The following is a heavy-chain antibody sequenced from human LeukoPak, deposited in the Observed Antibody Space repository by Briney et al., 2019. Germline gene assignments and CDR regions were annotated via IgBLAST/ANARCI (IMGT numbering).Heavy chain of an antibody. Sequence: PSETLSLTCTVSGGSISSGGYYWSWIRQHPGKGLEWIGYIYYSGSTYYNPSLKSRVTISVDTSKNQFSLKLSSVTAADTAVYYCAGHHSRNTVDFWGQGTLVTVSS. J-gene: IGHJ4*02. D-gene: IGHD2/OR15-2a*01. CDR2: IYYSGST. CDR1: GGSISSGGYY. V-gene: IGHV4-31*03. CDR3: AGHHSRNTVDF.